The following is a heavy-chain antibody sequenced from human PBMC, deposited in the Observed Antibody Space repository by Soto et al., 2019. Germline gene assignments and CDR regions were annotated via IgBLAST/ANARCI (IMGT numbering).Heavy chain of an antibody. Sequence: GGALRLSCTASGFTFSNYAINWVRLAPGKRLEWVSSVIGSGVNVFYADSVKGRFTISRDNSKNTVYLEMNSLRADDTAEYFCAKGSAFECKGAICYPFDHWGRGTLVTVSS. J-gene: IGHJ4*02. D-gene: IGHD3-10*01. CDR3: AKGSAFECKGAICYPFDH. CDR1: GFTFSNYA. V-gene: IGHV3-23*01. CDR2: VIGSGVNV.